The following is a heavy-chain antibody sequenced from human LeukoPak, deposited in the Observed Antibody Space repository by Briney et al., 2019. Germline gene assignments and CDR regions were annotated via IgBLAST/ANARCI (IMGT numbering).Heavy chain of an antibody. Sequence: SETLSLTCAVYGGSFSGDFWSWIRQPPGKGLEWIGYIYYSDSTYYNPSLKSRVTISVDTSKNQFSLKVSSVTAADTAVYYCASHSGGYAYWGQGTLVTVSS. J-gene: IGHJ4*02. D-gene: IGHD5-12*01. V-gene: IGHV4-30-4*07. CDR1: GGSFSGDF. CDR3: ASHSGGYAY. CDR2: IYYSDST.